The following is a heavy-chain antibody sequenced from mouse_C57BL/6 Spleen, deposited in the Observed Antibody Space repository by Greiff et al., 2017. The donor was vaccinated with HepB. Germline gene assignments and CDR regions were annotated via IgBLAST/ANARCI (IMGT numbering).Heavy chain of an antibody. J-gene: IGHJ1*03. V-gene: IGHV5-4*01. CDR2: ISDGGSYT. D-gene: IGHD1-1*01. Sequence: EVQLVESGGGLVKPGGSLKLSCAASGFTFSSYAMSWVRQTPEKRLEWVATISDGGSYTYYPDNVKGRFTISRDNAKNNLYLQLSHLKSEDTAMYYCARDYYGSSWYFDVWGTRTTVTVAS. CDR1: GFTFSSYA. CDR3: ARDYYGSSWYFDV.